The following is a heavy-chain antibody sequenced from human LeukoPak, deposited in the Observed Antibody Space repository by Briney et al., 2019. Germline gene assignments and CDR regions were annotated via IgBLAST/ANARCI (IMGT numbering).Heavy chain of an antibody. CDR1: GGSISSSTYY. CDR2: MYYSSGNT. Sequence: PSETLSLTCTVSGGSISSSTYYWGWIRQPPGKGLEWIGSMYYSSGNTYYNPSLKSRVTISVDTSKNQFSLKLSSVTAADTAVYYCARGRGEGRGIAMVRGVRAPSYNWVDPWGHGTQVTVSS. D-gene: IGHD3-10*01. CDR3: ARGRGEGRGIAMVRGVRAPSYNWVDP. J-gene: IGHJ5*02. V-gene: IGHV4-39*07.